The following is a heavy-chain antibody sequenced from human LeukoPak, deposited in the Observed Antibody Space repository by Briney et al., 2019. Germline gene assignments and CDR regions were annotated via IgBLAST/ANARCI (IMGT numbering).Heavy chain of an antibody. V-gene: IGHV4-59*01. J-gene: IGHJ3*02. CDR2: IYYSGST. D-gene: IGHD6-6*01. CDR1: GGSISSYY. CDR3: ARMKQLSYDAFDI. Sequence: SETLSLTCTVSGGSISSYYWSWIRQPPGKGLEWIGYIYYSGSTNYNPSLKSRVTISVDTSKNQFSLKLSSVAAADTAVYYCARMKQLSYDAFDIWGQGTMVTVSS.